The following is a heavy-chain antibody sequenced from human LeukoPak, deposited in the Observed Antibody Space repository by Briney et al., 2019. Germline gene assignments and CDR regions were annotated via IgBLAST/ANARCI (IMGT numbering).Heavy chain of an antibody. CDR3: ASIQSYYFGLDV. D-gene: IGHD4-11*01. CDR2: INTSGST. J-gene: IGHJ6*02. CDR1: GGSLSSGSYY. Sequence: PSQTLSLTCTVSGGSLSSGSYYWRWLRQPAGRGLEWIGRINTSGSTNYNPSLKSRVTISVDTSKNQFSLKLSSVTAADTAVYYCASIQSYYFGLDVWGQGTTVTVSS. V-gene: IGHV4-61*02.